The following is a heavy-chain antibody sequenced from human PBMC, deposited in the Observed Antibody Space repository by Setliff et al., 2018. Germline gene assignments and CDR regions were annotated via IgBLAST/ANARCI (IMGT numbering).Heavy chain of an antibody. CDR2: IIPSTGNT. Sequence: ASVKVSCKASGYTFTSYYMHWVRQAPGQGLEWMKMIIPSTGNTKYAQKFQGRVTMTADTSTNTVYMDLSSLGSEDTAVYYCVRERRGGHFDYWGQGTQVTVSS. CDR1: GYTFTSYY. V-gene: IGHV1-46*01. J-gene: IGHJ4*02. CDR3: VRERRGGHFDY.